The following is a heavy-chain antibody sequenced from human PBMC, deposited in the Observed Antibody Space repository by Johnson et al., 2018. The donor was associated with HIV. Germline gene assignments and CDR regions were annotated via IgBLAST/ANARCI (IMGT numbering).Heavy chain of an antibody. CDR1: GFTVSSNY. Sequence: DVQVVESGGGLIQPGGSLRLSCAASGFTVSSNYMSWVRQAPGKGLEWVSAISGSGGSTYYADSVKGRFTISRDNSKNTLYLQMNSLRAEDTAVYYCAKDYSNYPQDAFDIWGQGTMVTVSS. J-gene: IGHJ3*02. CDR2: ISGSGGST. CDR3: AKDYSNYPQDAFDI. V-gene: IGHV3-23*04. D-gene: IGHD4-11*01.